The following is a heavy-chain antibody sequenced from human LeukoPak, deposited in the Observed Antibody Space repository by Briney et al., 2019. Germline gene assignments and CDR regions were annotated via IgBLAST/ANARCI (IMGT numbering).Heavy chain of an antibody. CDR1: GYTFTGYY. Sequence: ASVKVSCKASGYTFTGYYMYWVRQAPGQGLEWMGWINPNSGGTNYAQKFQGRVTMTRDTSISTAYMELSRLRSDDTAVYYCARERRDYYDSSGYYYRGYWYFDLWGRGTLVTVSS. CDR3: ARERRDYYDSSGYYYRGYWYFDL. V-gene: IGHV1-2*02. CDR2: INPNSGGT. J-gene: IGHJ2*01. D-gene: IGHD3-22*01.